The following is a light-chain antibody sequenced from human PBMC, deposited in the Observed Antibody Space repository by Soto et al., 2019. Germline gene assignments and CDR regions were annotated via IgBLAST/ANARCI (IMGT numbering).Light chain of an antibody. CDR1: QSVSSNH. CDR2: GGS. J-gene: IGKJ1*01. CDR3: QQYGSSPGT. V-gene: IGKV3-20*01. Sequence: PGERATLSCRASQSVSSNHLAWYQQKPGQAPRLLIYGGSTRATGIPDRFSGSGSGTDFALTISRVEPEDSAMYFCQQYGSSPGTFGQGTKVDIK.